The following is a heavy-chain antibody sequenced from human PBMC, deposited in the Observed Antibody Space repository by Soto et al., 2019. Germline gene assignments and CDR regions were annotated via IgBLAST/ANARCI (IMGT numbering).Heavy chain of an antibody. V-gene: IGHV1-69*06. D-gene: IGHD6-6*01. CDR3: ARSRPLYSSSSAYYFYY. J-gene: IGHJ4*02. Sequence: QVQLVQSGAEVKKPGSSVKVSCKASGGTFSSYAISWVRQAPGQGLEWMGGIIPIFGTANYAQKFQGRVTITADKSTSTAYMELSGLRSEDTAVYYCARSRPLYSSSSAYYFYYWGQGTLGPVSS. CDR1: GGTFSSYA. CDR2: IIPIFGTA.